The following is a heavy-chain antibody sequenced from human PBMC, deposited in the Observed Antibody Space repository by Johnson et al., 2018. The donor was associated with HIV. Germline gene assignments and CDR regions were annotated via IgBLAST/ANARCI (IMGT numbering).Heavy chain of an antibody. CDR1: GFTFSTYA. V-gene: IGHV3-30*14. Sequence: QVTLVESGGAVVQPGRSLRLSCAASGFTFSTYAMHGVRQAPGKGLEWVAVISYDGSNNYYADSVQGRFTISRDNSKNTLYLQMNSLRAEDTAVYYCASSSPRDAFDIWGQGTMVTVSS. J-gene: IGHJ3*02. CDR2: ISYDGSNN. CDR3: ASSSPRDAFDI.